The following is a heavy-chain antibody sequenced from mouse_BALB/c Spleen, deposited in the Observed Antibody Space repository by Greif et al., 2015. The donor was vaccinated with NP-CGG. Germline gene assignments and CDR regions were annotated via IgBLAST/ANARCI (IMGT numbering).Heavy chain of an antibody. J-gene: IGHJ3*01. CDR3: ALYYYGGSSFAY. Sequence: EVQLVESGAELVKPGASVKLSCTASGFNIKDTYLHWVKQRPDQGLEWIGRIDPANGNSKYDPKFQGKATITANTSSNTAYLQLSSLTSEDTAVYCCALYYYGGSSFAYWGQGTLVTVSA. CDR1: GFNIKDTY. V-gene: IGHV14-3*02. CDR2: IDPANGNS. D-gene: IGHD1-1*01.